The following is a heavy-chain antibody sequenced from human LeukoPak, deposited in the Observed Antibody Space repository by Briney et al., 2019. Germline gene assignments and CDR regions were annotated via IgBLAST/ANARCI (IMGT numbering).Heavy chain of an antibody. CDR1: GGSISSYY. Sequence: SETLSLTCTVSGGSISSYYWSWIRQPAGKGLEWIGRIYTSGSTNYNPSLKSRVTMSVDTSKNQFSLKLSSVTAADTAVYYCARDHVVRGVRTFDYYYYMDVWGKGPRSPSP. V-gene: IGHV4-4*07. D-gene: IGHD3-10*01. CDR3: ARDHVVRGVRTFDYYYYMDV. CDR2: IYTSGST. J-gene: IGHJ6*03.